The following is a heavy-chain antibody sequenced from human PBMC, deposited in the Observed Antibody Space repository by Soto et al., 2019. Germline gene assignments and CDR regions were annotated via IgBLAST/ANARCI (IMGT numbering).Heavy chain of an antibody. CDR2: IYSGGST. CDR1: GFTVSSNY. D-gene: IGHD3-9*01. J-gene: IGHJ4*02. Sequence: GGSLRLSCAASGFTVSSNYMSWVRQAPGKGLEWVSVIYSGGSTYYSDSVKGRFTISRDNSKNTLYLQMNSLRAEDTAVYYCASGRSLYFGSYFDYWGQGTLVTVSS. V-gene: IGHV3-66*02. CDR3: ASGRSLYFGSYFDY.